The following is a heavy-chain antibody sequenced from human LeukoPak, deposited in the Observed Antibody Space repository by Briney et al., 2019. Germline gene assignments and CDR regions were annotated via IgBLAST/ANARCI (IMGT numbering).Heavy chain of an antibody. V-gene: IGHV2-70*11. CDR2: IDWENDK. D-gene: IGHD3/OR15-3a*01. CDR3: ARSRYITGTGPFDH. J-gene: IGHJ4*02. Sequence: SGPALVKPTQTLTLTCTLSGFSLSTSGMCVSWIRQPPGKALEWLARIDWENDKHYSTSLKTRLTISKDTSKNQVVLTMTNMDPVDTATYYCARSRYITGTGPFDHWGQGTLVTVSS. CDR1: GFSLSTSGMC.